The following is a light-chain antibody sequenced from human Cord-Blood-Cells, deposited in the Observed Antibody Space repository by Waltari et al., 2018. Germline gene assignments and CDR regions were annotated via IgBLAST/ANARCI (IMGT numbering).Light chain of an antibody. Sequence: QSALTPPASVSGSPRESLTISCTGTSSDVGDYNYFSWYQQHPGKTPKLMIYEVTNRPSGVSNRCSGSKSGNAASLTISGLQAEDEADYYCSSYTSSSTYVFGTGTKVTVL. V-gene: IGLV2-14*01. CDR3: SSYTSSSTYV. CDR1: SSDVGDYNY. J-gene: IGLJ1*01. CDR2: EVT.